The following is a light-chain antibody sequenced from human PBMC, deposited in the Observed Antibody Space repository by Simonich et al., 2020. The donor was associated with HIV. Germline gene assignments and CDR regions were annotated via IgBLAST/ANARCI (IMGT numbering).Light chain of an antibody. Sequence: DIVMTQSPDSLAVSLGERATINCKSSQSVLYSSNNKNYLAWYQQKPGQPPKLLIYWASTRESGVPDRFIGSGSGTVFTLTISSLQAEDVAVYYCQQYYSTPWTFGQGTKVEIK. CDR1: QSVLYSSNNKNY. CDR3: QQYYSTPWT. CDR2: WAS. V-gene: IGKV4-1*01. J-gene: IGKJ1*01.